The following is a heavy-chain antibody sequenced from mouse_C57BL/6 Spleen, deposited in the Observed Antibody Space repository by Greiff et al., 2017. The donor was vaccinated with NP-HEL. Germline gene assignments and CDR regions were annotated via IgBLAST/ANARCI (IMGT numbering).Heavy chain of an antibody. CDR2: INPSSGYT. V-gene: IGHV1-7*01. D-gene: IGHD1-1*01. CDR1: GYTFTSYW. J-gene: IGHJ2*01. Sequence: VQLQQSGAELAKPGASVKLSCKASGYTFTSYWMHWVKQRPGQGLEWIGYINPSSGYTKYNQKCKDKATLTADKSSSTAYMQLSSLTYEDSAVYYCAAVYYGSSSVDYWGQGTTLTVSS. CDR3: AAVYYGSSSVDY.